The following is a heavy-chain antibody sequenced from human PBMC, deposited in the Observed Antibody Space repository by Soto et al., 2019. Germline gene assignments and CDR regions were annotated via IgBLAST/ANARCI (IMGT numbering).Heavy chain of an antibody. Sequence: SETLSLTCTVSGGSISSGDYYWSWILQPPGKGLEWIVYIYYSGITYYNPSLKSRVTISVDTSKNQFSLKLSSVTAADTAVYYCARVMGAPLYFFDSWGQGTLVTVS. CDR2: IYYSGIT. CDR1: GGSISSGDYY. V-gene: IGHV4-30-4*08. CDR3: ARVMGAPLYFFDS. J-gene: IGHJ4*02. D-gene: IGHD1-26*01.